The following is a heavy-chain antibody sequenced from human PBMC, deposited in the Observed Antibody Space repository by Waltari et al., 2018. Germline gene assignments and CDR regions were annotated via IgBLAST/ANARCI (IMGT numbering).Heavy chain of an antibody. CDR1: GDSLPHYY. J-gene: IGHJ5*02. Sequence: QVQLQESGPGLVRPSETLSLTCTVSGDSLPHYYWHWIRQPPGSQLECIGHVSYSGTTIYNPSLESRVSISLDTSKNQFSLELTSVTAADTAVYYCARRVAMVAGSSAGSWLDPWGQGTLVTVSS. CDR2: VSYSGTT. CDR3: ARRVAMVAGSSAGSWLDP. V-gene: IGHV4-59*08. D-gene: IGHD3-10*01.